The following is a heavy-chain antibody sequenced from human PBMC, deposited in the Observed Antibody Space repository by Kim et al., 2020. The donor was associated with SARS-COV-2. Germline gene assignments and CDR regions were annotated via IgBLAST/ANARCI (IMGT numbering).Heavy chain of an antibody. CDR1: GYTFTGYY. J-gene: IGHJ5*02. D-gene: IGHD1-7*01. Sequence: ASVKVSCKASGYTFTGYYMHWVRQAPGQGLEWMGWINPNSGGTNYAQKFQGRVTMTRDTSISTAYMELSRLRSDDTAVYYCARKGSVTGTTLYNWFDPWGQGTLVTVSS. CDR3: ARKGSVTGTTLYNWFDP. CDR2: INPNSGGT. V-gene: IGHV1-2*02.